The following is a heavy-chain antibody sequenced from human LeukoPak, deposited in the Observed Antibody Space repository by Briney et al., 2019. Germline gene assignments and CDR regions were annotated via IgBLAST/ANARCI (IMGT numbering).Heavy chain of an antibody. CDR2: IYPTGST. Sequence: PSETLSLTCTVSGGSINSYYWNWIRQPAGKGLEWIGRIYPTGSTNYNPSLKSRVTMSVDTSKNQFSLKLTSVTAADTAVYYCARVRGGYAPVDYWGQGTLVTVSS. CDR3: ARVRGGYAPVDY. CDR1: GGSINSYY. V-gene: IGHV4-4*07. J-gene: IGHJ4*02. D-gene: IGHD5-12*01.